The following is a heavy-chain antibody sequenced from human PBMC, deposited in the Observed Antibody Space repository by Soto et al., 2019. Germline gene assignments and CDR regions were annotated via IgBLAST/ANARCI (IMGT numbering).Heavy chain of an antibody. CDR3: HHGGPSDAFDI. J-gene: IGHJ3*02. V-gene: IGHV1-46*01. CDR1: GYTFTSYY. CDR2: INPSGGST. D-gene: IGHD4-17*01. Sequence: ASVKVSCKASGYTFTSYYMHWVRQAPGQGLEWMGIINPSGGSTNYAQKFQGRVTITADESTSTAYMELSSLRSEDTAVYYCHHGGPSDAFDIWGQGTMVTVSS.